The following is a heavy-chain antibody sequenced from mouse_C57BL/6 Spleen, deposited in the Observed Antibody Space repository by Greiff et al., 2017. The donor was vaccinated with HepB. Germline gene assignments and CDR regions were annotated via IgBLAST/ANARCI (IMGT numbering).Heavy chain of an antibody. Sequence: EVKVEESEGGLVQPGSSMKLSCTASGFTFSDYYMAWVRQVPEKGLEWVANINYDGSSTYYLDSLKSRFIISRDNAKNILYLQMSSLKSEDTATYYCARDPLYYGYPYWYFDVWGTGTTVTVSS. CDR2: INYDGSST. V-gene: IGHV5-16*01. J-gene: IGHJ1*03. D-gene: IGHD2-2*01. CDR1: GFTFSDYY. CDR3: ARDPLYYGYPYWYFDV.